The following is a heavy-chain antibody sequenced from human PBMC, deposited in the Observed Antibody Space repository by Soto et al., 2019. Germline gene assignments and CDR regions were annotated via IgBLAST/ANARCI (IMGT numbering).Heavy chain of an antibody. V-gene: IGHV1-46*03. CDR2: INPSGGST. CDR3: ARGERGYYFY. CDR1: GYTFTSYY. Sequence: ASVTVSCQASGYTFTSYYVHWVRQAPGQGLEWMGIINPSGGSTSYAQKFQGRVTMTRDTSTSTVYMELSSLRSEDTAVYYCARGERGYYFYWGQGTLVTVSS. J-gene: IGHJ4*02. D-gene: IGHD3-22*01.